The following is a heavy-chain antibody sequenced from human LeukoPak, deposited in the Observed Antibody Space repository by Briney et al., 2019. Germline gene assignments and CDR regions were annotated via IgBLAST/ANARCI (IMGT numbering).Heavy chain of an antibody. D-gene: IGHD2-21*01. CDR1: GYTFSDYY. CDR3: ARGGDFDY. Sequence: ASVKVSFKASGYTFSDYYIHWVRQAPGQGLEWMGWVSPNSGGTKYAQKFQGRVAMTRDSSISTAYVELNSLNSDDTAVYYCARGGDFDYWGQGTLVTVSS. CDR2: VSPNSGGT. J-gene: IGHJ4*02. V-gene: IGHV1-2*02.